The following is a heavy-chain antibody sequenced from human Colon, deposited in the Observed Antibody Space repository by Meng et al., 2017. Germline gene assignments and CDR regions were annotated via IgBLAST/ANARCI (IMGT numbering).Heavy chain of an antibody. CDR1: GFTFSDYY. Sequence: GESLKISCAASGFTFSDYYMSCIRQAPGKGLEWVSYISSSGSTIYYADSVKGRFTISRDNAKNSLYLQMNSLRAEDTAVYYCARINHSIAVAGTFRGYYFDYWGQGTLVTVSS. J-gene: IGHJ4*02. D-gene: IGHD6-19*01. CDR2: ISSSGSTI. CDR3: ARINHSIAVAGTFRGYYFDY. V-gene: IGHV3-11*04.